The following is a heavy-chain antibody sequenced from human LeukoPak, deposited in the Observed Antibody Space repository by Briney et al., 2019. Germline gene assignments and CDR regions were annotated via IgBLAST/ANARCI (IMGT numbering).Heavy chain of an antibody. Sequence: GRSLRLSCAASGFTFSSYGMHWVRQAPGKGLEWVAVIWYDGSNKYYADSVKGRFTISRDNSKNTLYLQMNSLRAEDTAVYYCARDGARGSRLSGYYYYYYMDVWGKGTTVTVSS. CDR2: IWYDGSNK. D-gene: IGHD3-10*01. CDR3: ARDGARGSRLSGYYYYYYMDV. CDR1: GFTFSSYG. J-gene: IGHJ6*03. V-gene: IGHV3-33*01.